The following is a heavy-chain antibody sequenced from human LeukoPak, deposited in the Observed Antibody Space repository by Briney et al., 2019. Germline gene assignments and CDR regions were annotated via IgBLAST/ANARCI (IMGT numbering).Heavy chain of an antibody. V-gene: IGHV3-53*01. CDR2: IFSST. Sequence: GGSLRLSCTVSGFTVSSNSMSWVRRAPGKGLEWVSFIFSSTHYSDSVKGRFTISRDNSKNTLYLQMNSLRAEDTVVYYCARRAGAYSHPYDYWGQGTLVTVSS. D-gene: IGHD4/OR15-4a*01. CDR3: ARRAGAYSHPYDY. CDR1: GFTVSSNS. J-gene: IGHJ4*02.